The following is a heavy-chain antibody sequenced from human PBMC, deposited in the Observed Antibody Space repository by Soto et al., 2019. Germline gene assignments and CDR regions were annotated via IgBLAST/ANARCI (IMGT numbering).Heavy chain of an antibody. Sequence: SVKVSCKASGGTFGSYAISWVRQAPGQGLEWMGGIIPIFGTASYAQKFQGRVTITADESTSTAYMELSSLRSEDTAVYYCARGGGYNRMGYFDLWGRGTLVTVSS. J-gene: IGHJ2*01. D-gene: IGHD5-12*01. V-gene: IGHV1-69*13. CDR3: ARGGGYNRMGYFDL. CDR2: IIPIFGTA. CDR1: GGTFGSYA.